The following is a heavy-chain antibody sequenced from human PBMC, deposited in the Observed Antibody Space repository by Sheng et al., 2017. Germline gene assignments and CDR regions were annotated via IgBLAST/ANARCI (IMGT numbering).Heavy chain of an antibody. CDR1: GFTFSNAW. CDR2: IESKSDGGTT. J-gene: IGHJ4*02. V-gene: IGHV3-15*04. Sequence: EVQLVESGGGLVKPGGSLRLSCAASGFTFSNAWMSWVRQAPGKGLEWVGRIESKSDGGTTDYGTPVKGRFTISRDDSKHALYLQMNSLTTEDTAVYYCTAYGGKNDYWGQGTLVTVSS. CDR3: TAYGGKNDY. D-gene: IGHD4-17*01.